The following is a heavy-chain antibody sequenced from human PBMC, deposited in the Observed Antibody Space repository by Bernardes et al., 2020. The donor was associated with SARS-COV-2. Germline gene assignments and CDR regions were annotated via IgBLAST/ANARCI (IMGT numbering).Heavy chain of an antibody. CDR2: ISSSSSTI. CDR3: ARGGGYYDFWSGYYHAPYYYYGMDV. D-gene: IGHD3-3*01. J-gene: IGHJ6*02. Sequence: VSLRLSCAASGFTFSSYSMNWVRQAPGKGLEWVSYISSSSSTIYYADSVKGRFTISRDNAKNSLYLQMNSLRDEDTAVYYCARGGGYYDFWSGYYHAPYYYYGMDVWGQGTTVTVSS. V-gene: IGHV3-48*02. CDR1: GFTFSSYS.